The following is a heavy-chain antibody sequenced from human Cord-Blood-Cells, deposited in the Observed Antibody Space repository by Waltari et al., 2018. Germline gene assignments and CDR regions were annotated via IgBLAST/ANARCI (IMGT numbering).Heavy chain of an antibody. J-gene: IGHJ4*02. CDR2: ISYDGSNK. Sequence: QVQLVESGGGVVQPGRSLRLSCAASGFTFSSYAMHWVRQASGKGLEWVAVISYDGSNKYYADSVKGRFTISRDNSKNTLYLQMNSLRAEDTAVYYCARDEGDFATVVTLSYWGQGTLVTVSS. V-gene: IGHV3-30-3*01. D-gene: IGHD4-17*01. CDR1: GFTFSSYA. CDR3: ARDEGDFATVVTLSY.